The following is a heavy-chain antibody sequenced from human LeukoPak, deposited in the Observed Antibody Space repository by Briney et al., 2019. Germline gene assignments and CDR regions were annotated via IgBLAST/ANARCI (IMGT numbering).Heavy chain of an antibody. Sequence: SETLSLTCAVSDYSVTSDHYWGWIRLAPGKGLEWIGSIYHSGGTYYNPSLKSRVTISVDTSKDQFSLRLTSVTAADTGIYYCAREGRTSGTSWYDPWAREPGSPSPQ. CDR3: AREGRTSGTSWYDP. J-gene: IGHJ5*02. CDR1: DYSVTSDHY. D-gene: IGHD3-10*01. CDR2: IYHSGGT. V-gene: IGHV4-38-2*01.